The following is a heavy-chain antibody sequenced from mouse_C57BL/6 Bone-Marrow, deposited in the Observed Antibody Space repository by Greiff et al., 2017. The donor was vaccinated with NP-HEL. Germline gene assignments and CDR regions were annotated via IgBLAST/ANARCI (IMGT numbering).Heavy chain of an antibody. D-gene: IGHD1-1*01. CDR2: IYPRSGST. J-gene: IGHJ3*01. CDR3: VCYGCSYGYAY. CDR1: GYTFTSYG. Sequence: QVQLQQSGAELARPGASVKLSCKASGYTFTSYGISWVKQRTGQGLEWIGEIYPRSGSTYYNEKFKGKATLTADKSSSTAYMHIRGLTSEDSAVCFCVCYGCSYGYAYWGKGPLVTVSA. V-gene: IGHV1-81*01.